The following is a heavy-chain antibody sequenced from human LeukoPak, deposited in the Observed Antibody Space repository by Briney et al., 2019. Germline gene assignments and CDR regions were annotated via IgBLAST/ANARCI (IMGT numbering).Heavy chain of an antibody. V-gene: IGHV4-59*08. CDR3: AKLRRLGELVPDY. D-gene: IGHD3-10*01. CDR1: GGSISSYY. CDR2: IYYSGST. J-gene: IGHJ4*02. Sequence: PSETLSLTCTVSGGSISSYYRSWIRQPPGKGLEWIGYIYYSGSTNYNPSLKSRVTISVDTSKNQFSLKLSSVTAADTAVYYCAKLRRLGELVPDYWGQGALVIVSS.